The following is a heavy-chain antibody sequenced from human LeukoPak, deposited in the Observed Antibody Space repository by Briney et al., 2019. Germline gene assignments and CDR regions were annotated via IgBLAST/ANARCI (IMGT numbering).Heavy chain of an antibody. CDR2: IYYSGST. CDR3: ARHLGFGELSIDP. D-gene: IGHD3-10*01. V-gene: IGHV4-31*03. CDR1: GGSISSGGYY. J-gene: IGHJ5*02. Sequence: PSETLSLTCTVSGGSISSGGYYWSWIRQHPGKGLEWIGYIYYSGSTYYNPSLKSRVTISVDTSKNQFSLKLSSVTAADTAVYYCARHLGFGELSIDPWGQGTLVTVSS.